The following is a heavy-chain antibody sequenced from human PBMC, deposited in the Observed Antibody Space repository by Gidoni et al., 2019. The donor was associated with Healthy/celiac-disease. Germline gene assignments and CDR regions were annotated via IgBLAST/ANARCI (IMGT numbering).Heavy chain of an antibody. D-gene: IGHD2-2*01. J-gene: IGHJ4*02. CDR1: GFTFSSYS. CDR3: ARVVVLGGYYFDY. V-gene: IGHV3-21*01. Sequence: EVQLVESGGGLVKPGGSLRLSCAASGFTFSSYSMNWVRQAPGKGLEWVSSISSSSSYIYYADSVKGRFTISRDNAKNSLYLQMNSLRAEDTAVYYCARVVVLGGYYFDYWGQGTLVTVSS. CDR2: ISSSSSYI.